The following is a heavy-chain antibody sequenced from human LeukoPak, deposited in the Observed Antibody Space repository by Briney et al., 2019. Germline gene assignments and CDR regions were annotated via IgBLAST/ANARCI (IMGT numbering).Heavy chain of an antibody. V-gene: IGHV3-53*01. D-gene: IGHD5-18*01. Sequence: SGGSLRLSCAASGFTVSSNYMSRVRQAPGKGLEWVSVIYSGGSTYYADSVKGRFTISRDNSKNTLYLQMNSLRAEDTAVYYCAKRDTDTAMEKYYYYYGMDVWGQGTTVTVSS. J-gene: IGHJ6*02. CDR2: IYSGGST. CDR1: GFTVSSNY. CDR3: AKRDTDTAMEKYYYYYGMDV.